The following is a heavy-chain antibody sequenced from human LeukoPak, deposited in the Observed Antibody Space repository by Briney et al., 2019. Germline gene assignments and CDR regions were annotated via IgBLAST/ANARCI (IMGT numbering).Heavy chain of an antibody. Sequence: PGGSLRLSCAASGFTFSSYEMNWVRQAPGKGLEWVSYISSSGSTIYYADSVKGRFTISRDNAENSLYLQMNSLRAEDTAVYYCVRGAYYDSSGYYYDIDYWGQGTLVTVSS. V-gene: IGHV3-48*03. D-gene: IGHD3-22*01. CDR1: GFTFSSYE. CDR2: ISSSGSTI. J-gene: IGHJ4*02. CDR3: VRGAYYDSSGYYYDIDY.